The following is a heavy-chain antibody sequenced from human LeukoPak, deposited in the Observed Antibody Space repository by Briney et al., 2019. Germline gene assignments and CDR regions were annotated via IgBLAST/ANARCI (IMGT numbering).Heavy chain of an antibody. D-gene: IGHD3-3*01. CDR3: ARDRDTIFGVGFDAFDI. CDR2: INPSGGST. J-gene: IGHJ3*02. CDR1: GYTFTSYY. V-gene: IGHV1-46*01. Sequence: ASAKVSCKASGYTFTSYYMHWVRQAPGQGLEWMGIINPSGGSTSYAQKFQGRVTMTRDMSTSTVYMELSSLRSEDTAVYYCARDRDTIFGVGFDAFDIWGQGTMVTVSS.